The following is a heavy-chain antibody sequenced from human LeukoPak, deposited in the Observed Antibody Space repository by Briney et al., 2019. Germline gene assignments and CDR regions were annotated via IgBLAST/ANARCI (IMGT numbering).Heavy chain of an antibody. J-gene: IGHJ5*02. CDR3: AKHQGAAGTGDWFGP. D-gene: IGHD6-13*01. Sequence: GGSLRLSCVASGFIFSNFGLHWVRQAPGKGLEWVSAISGSGGSTYYADSVKGRFTISRDNSKNTLYLQMNSLRAEDTAVYYCAKHQGAAGTGDWFGPWGQGTLVTVSS. CDR1: GFIFSNFG. V-gene: IGHV3-23*01. CDR2: ISGSGGST.